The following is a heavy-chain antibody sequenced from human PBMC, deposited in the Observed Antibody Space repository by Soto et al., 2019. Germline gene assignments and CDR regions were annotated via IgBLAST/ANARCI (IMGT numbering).Heavy chain of an antibody. J-gene: IGHJ4*02. D-gene: IGHD2-2*01. CDR2: MYHSGST. Sequence: QLQLQESGSGLVKPSQTLSLTCAVSGGSISSGGYSWSWIRQPPGKGLEWIGYMYHSGSTYYNPSLKGRVTISIDSSTNHFALKPSSVTAADTAGYYCARVPDYWGQGILVTVSS. CDR3: ARVPDY. V-gene: IGHV4-30-2*01. CDR1: GGSISSGGYS.